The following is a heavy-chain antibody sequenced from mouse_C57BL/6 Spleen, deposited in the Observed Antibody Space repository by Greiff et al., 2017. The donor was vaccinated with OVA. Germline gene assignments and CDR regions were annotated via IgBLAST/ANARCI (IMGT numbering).Heavy chain of an antibody. D-gene: IGHD1-1*01. V-gene: IGHV1-22*01. CDR2: INPNNGGT. CDR3: RITTAVMGVYFDY. Sequence: VQLQQSGPELVKPGASVKMSCKASGYTFTDYNMHWVKQSHGKSLEWIGYINPNNGGTSYNQKFKGKATLTVNKSSSTAYMELRSLTSEDSAVYYCRITTAVMGVYFDYWGQGTTLTVSS. J-gene: IGHJ2*01. CDR1: GYTFTDYN.